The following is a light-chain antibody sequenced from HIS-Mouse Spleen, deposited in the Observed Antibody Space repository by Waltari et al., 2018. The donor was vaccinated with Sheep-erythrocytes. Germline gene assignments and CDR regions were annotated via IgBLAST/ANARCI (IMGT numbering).Light chain of an antibody. V-gene: IGLV1-44*01. Sequence: QSVMTQPPSASGTAGQRVTISCSGSSSNIGSNTVNLYQQLPGTAPKLLIYSNNQRPSGVPDRFSGSKSGTSASLAISGLQSEDEADYYCAAWDDSLNGPVFGGGTKLTVL. CDR1: SSNIGSNT. CDR3: AAWDDSLNGPV. CDR2: SNN. J-gene: IGLJ3*02.